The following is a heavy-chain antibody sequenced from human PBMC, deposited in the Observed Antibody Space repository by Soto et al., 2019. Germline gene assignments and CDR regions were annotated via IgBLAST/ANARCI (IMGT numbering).Heavy chain of an antibody. CDR1: GFTFSSYA. J-gene: IGHJ4*02. D-gene: IGHD5-12*01. CDR2: ISYDGSNK. V-gene: IGHV3-30-3*01. Sequence: QVQLVESGGGVVQPGRSLRLSCAASGFTFSSYAMHWVRQAPGKGLEWVAVISYDGSNKYYADSVKGRFTISRDNSKNTLYLQMNSLRAEDTAVYYCARDRGSRDGYNSYYFDYWGQGTLVTVSS. CDR3: ARDRGSRDGYNSYYFDY.